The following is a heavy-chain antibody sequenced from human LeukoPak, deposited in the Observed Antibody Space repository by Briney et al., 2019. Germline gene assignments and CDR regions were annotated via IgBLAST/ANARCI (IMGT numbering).Heavy chain of an antibody. CDR1: GYTFTGYY. J-gene: IGHJ3*02. Sequence: ASVKVSCKASGYTFTGYYMHWVRQAPGQGLEWMGWINPNSGGTNYAQKFQGRVTMTRDTSISTAYMELSRLRSDDTAVYYCARGAAYSSGWFPRVDAFDIWGQGTMVIVSS. V-gene: IGHV1-2*02. D-gene: IGHD6-19*01. CDR2: INPNSGGT. CDR3: ARGAAYSSGWFPRVDAFDI.